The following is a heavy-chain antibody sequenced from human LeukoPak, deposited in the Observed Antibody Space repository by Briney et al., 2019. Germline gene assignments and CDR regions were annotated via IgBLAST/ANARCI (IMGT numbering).Heavy chain of an antibody. J-gene: IGHJ3*02. V-gene: IGHV4-59*01. CDR2: IYYSGST. CDR3: ARDRGVAVALDAFDI. CDR1: GGSISSYY. Sequence: SETLSLTCTVSGGSISSYYWSWIRQPPGKGLEWIGYIYYSGSTNYNPSLKSRVTISVDTSKNQFFLKLSSVTAADTAVYYCARDRGVAVALDAFDISGQGTMVTVSS. D-gene: IGHD6-19*01.